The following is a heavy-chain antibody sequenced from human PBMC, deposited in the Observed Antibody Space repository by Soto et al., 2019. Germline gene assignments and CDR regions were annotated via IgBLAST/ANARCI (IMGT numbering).Heavy chain of an antibody. J-gene: IGHJ4*02. CDR1: GYTFTGYY. CDR2: ISPYNGNT. Sequence: ASVKVSCKASGYTFTGYYMHWVRQAPGQGLEWMGWISPYNGNTNYAQKLQGRVTMTTDTSTSTAYMELRSLRSDDTAVYYCARTTSGYYEYWGQGTLVTVSS. D-gene: IGHD3-22*01. CDR3: ARTTSGYYEY. V-gene: IGHV1-18*04.